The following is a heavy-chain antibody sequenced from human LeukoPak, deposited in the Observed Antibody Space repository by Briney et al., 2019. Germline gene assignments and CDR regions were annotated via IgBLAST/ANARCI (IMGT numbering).Heavy chain of an antibody. J-gene: IGHJ4*02. Sequence: GGPLRLSCAASVFTFSSYAVSCAPQSPGKGPEWVSAISGSGGSTYYADSVKGRFTISRDNSKNTLYLQMNSLRAEDTAVYYCAKDSCSSTSCRGYFDYWGQGTLVTVSS. CDR2: ISGSGGST. D-gene: IGHD2-2*01. CDR1: VFTFSSYA. V-gene: IGHV3-23*01. CDR3: AKDSCSSTSCRGYFDY.